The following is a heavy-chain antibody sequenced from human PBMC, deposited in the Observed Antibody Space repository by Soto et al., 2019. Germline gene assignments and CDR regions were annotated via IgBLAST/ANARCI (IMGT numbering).Heavy chain of an antibody. CDR3: VRLIGNSWLDQ. V-gene: IGHV6-1*01. D-gene: IGHD2-15*01. Sequence: SQTLSLTCAISGDSVSSNSATWNWTRQSPSRGLEWLGRTYYRSQWYYDYAVSVKSRISINPDTSKNQFSLQLDSLTPEDTAVYFCVRLIGNSWLDQWGQGTLVTVSS. CDR2: TYYRSQWYY. CDR1: GDSVSSNSAT. J-gene: IGHJ4*02.